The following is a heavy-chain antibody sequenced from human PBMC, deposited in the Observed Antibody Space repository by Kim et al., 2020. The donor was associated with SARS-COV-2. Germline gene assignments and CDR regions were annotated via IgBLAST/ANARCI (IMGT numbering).Heavy chain of an antibody. CDR1: GFTFSSYS. CDR3: ARDYYDSSGYGYYGMDV. Sequence: GGSLRLSCAASGFTFSSYSMNWVRQAPGKGLEWVSSISSSSSYIYYADSVKGRFTISRDKAKNSLYLQMNSLRAEDTAVYYCARDYYDSSGYGYYGMDVWGQGTTVTVSS. J-gene: IGHJ6*02. CDR2: ISSSSSYI. D-gene: IGHD3-22*01. V-gene: IGHV3-21*01.